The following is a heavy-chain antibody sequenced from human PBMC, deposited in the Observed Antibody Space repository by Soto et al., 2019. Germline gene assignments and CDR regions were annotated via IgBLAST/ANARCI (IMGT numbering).Heavy chain of an antibody. CDR1: GGTFSSYA. CDR2: IIPIFGTA. Sequence: GASVKVSCKASGGTFSSYAISWVRQAPGQGLEWMGGIIPIFGTANYAQKFQGRVTITADESTSTAYMELSSLRSEDTAVYYCARDRYCSGGSCYSLRLLSPYYYYYYGMDVWGQGTTVTVSS. CDR3: ARDRYCSGGSCYSLRLLSPYYYYYYGMDV. D-gene: IGHD2-15*01. V-gene: IGHV1-69*13. J-gene: IGHJ6*02.